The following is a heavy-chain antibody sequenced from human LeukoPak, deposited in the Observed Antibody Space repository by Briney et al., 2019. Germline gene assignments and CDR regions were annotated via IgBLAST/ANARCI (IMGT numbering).Heavy chain of an antibody. CDR2: IYHSGST. CDR1: GGSISSGGYY. V-gene: IGHV4-30-2*01. D-gene: IGHD6-6*01. Sequence: SETLSLTCTVSGGSISSGGYYWSWIRQPPGKGLEWIGYIYHSGSTYYNPSLKSRVTISVDRSKNQFSLKLSSVTAADTAVYYCARAPPYSSSPYPYFDYWGQGTLVTVSS. CDR3: ARAPPYSSSPYPYFDY. J-gene: IGHJ4*02.